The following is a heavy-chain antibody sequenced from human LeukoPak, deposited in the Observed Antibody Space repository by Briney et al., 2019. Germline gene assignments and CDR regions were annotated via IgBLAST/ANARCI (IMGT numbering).Heavy chain of an antibody. Sequence: GGSLRLSCVASGFTFGKYWMSWVRQAPGKGLEWVSPISSSSSYIYYADSVKGRFTISRDNAKNSLYPQMNSLRAEDTAVYYCARDRRSSDYWGQGTLVTVSS. J-gene: IGHJ4*02. CDR2: ISSSSSYI. CDR1: GFTFGKYW. V-gene: IGHV3-21*01. D-gene: IGHD3-3*01. CDR3: ARDRRSSDY.